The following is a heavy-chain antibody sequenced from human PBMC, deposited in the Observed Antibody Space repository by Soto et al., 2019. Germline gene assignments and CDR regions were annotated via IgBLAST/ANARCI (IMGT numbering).Heavy chain of an antibody. CDR3: ARDTRKGGYNYVSRWFDP. D-gene: IGHD5-12*01. Sequence: GGSLRLSCAASGFTFSSYAMHWVRQAPGKGLEWVAVISYDGSNKYYADSVKGRFTISRDNSKNTLYLQMNSLRAEDTAVYYCARDTRKGGYNYVSRWFDPWGQGTLVTVSS. CDR1: GFTFSSYA. J-gene: IGHJ5*02. CDR2: ISYDGSNK. V-gene: IGHV3-30-3*01.